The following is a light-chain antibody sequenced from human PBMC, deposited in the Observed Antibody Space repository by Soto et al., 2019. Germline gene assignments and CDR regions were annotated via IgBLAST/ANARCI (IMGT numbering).Light chain of an antibody. CDR2: DAS. CDR1: QGISSA. Sequence: AIQLTQSPSSLSASVGDRVTITCRASQGISSALAWYQQKPGKAPKLLIYDASSLESGVPSRFSGSGSGTDFTLTISSLQPEDFPTYSFQHFNSYLTFGPGTEVDI. J-gene: IGKJ3*01. CDR3: QHFNSYLT. V-gene: IGKV1-13*02.